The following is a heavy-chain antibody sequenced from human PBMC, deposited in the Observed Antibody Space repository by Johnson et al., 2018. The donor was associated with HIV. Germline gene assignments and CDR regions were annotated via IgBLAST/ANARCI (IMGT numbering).Heavy chain of an antibody. V-gene: IGHV3-30*02. CDR1: GFTFSSYG. CDR2: IRYDGSNK. D-gene: IGHD2-15*01. Sequence: VQLVESGGGVVQPGGSLRLSCAASGFTFSSYGMHWVRQAPGKGLEWVAFIRYDGSNKYYADSVKGRFTISRDNSKNTLYLQMNSLRSEDTAVYYCAKAGQLVAATSAFDIWGQGTMVTVS. CDR3: AKAGQLVAATSAFDI. J-gene: IGHJ3*02.